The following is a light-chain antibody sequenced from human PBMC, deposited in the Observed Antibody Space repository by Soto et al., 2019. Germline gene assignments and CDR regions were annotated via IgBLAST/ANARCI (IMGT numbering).Light chain of an antibody. CDR2: GAS. J-gene: IGKJ1*01. Sequence: EIVLTQSPDTLSLSPGERVTISCRASQSVTNNYLAWYQQKPGQGPRLLIHGASSRAADTPDRFSGSGSGTDFTLTISRLEPEDFALYYSHQYGATPGTFGHGNKLDIK. CDR3: HQYGATPGT. CDR1: QSVTNNY. V-gene: IGKV3-20*01.